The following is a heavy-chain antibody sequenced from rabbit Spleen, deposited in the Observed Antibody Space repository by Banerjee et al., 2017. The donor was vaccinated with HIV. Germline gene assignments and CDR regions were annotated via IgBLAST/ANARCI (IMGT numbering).Heavy chain of an antibody. D-gene: IGHD4-1*01. J-gene: IGHJ3*01. CDR2: IDPLFGST. Sequence: QSLEESGGGLVKPGASLTLTCKASGFSFNSGYDMCWVRQAPGKGLEWIGYIDPLFGSTYYASWVDGRFTISSHNAQNTLYLQLNSLTAADTATYFCARDLDGVIGWNFGWWGQGTLVTVS. CDR1: GFSFNSGYD. CDR3: ARDLDGVIGWNFGW. V-gene: IGHV1S40*01.